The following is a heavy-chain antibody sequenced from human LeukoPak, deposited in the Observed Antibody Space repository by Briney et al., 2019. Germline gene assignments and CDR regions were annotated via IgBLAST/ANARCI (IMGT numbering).Heavy chain of an antibody. V-gene: IGHV1-18*01. Sequence: ASVKVSCKASGYTFTSYGISWVRQAPGQGLEWMGWISAYNGNTNYAQKLQGRVTMTTDTSTSTAYMELRSLRSDDTAVYYCARRQQWLVRGYYYYGMDVWGQGTTVTVSS. J-gene: IGHJ6*02. CDR1: GYTFTSYG. CDR2: ISAYNGNT. CDR3: ARRQQWLVRGYYYYGMDV. D-gene: IGHD6-19*01.